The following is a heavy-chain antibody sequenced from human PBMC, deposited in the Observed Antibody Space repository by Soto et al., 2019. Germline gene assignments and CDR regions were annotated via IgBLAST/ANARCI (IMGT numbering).Heavy chain of an antibody. V-gene: IGHV3-21*01. J-gene: IGHJ4*02. CDR1: GFTFSSYS. D-gene: IGHD3-9*01. CDR2: ISSSSSYI. Sequence: PGGSLRLSCAASGFTFSSYSMNWVRQAPGKGLEWVSSISSSSSYIYYADPVKGRFTISRDNAKNSLYLQMNSLRAEDTAVYYCMVYDILTGYYPFDYWGQGTLVTVSS. CDR3: MVYDILTGYYPFDY.